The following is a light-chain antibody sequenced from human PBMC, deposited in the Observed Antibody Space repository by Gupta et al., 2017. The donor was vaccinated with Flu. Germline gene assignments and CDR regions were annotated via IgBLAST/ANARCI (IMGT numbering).Light chain of an antibody. CDR1: QGIRNY. CDR3: QKNYADPPRT. CDR2: AAS. V-gene: IGKV1-27*01. Sequence: DIQMTQSPSSLSASVGDRVTITCRASQGIRNYLAWYQQKPGKGPKLLIYAASTLQSGVTSRFSGSGYGTDFTLTISSRQPEDVATYYCQKNYADPPRTFGQGTKVEIK. J-gene: IGKJ1*01.